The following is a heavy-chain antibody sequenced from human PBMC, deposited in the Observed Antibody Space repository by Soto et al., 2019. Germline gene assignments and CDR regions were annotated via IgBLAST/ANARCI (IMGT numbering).Heavy chain of an antibody. J-gene: IGHJ3*02. V-gene: IGHV4-34*01. D-gene: IGHD1-1*01. CDR3: ARVERGTATTVVDAFDI. Sequence: QVQLQQWGAGLLKPSETLSLTCAVYGGFVTXXSYXXSWIRQPPGKGLEWIGEMSHSGGTHFNPSLKSRVTISVDTSKNQFTLKMSSVTAADTALYYCARVERGTATTVVDAFDIWGPGTMVTVSS. CDR2: MSHSGGT. CDR1: GGFVTXXSYX.